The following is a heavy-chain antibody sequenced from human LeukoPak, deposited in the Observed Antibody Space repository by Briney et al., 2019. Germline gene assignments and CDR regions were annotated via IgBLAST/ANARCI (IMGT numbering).Heavy chain of an antibody. D-gene: IGHD3-10*01. CDR3: ARVTGDSLVRGVIPIDP. V-gene: IGHV1-69*05. J-gene: IGHJ5*02. CDR1: GGTFSSYA. CDR2: IIPIFGTA. Sequence: SVKVSCKASGGTFSSYAISWVRQAPGQGLEWMGGIIPIFGTANYAQKFQGRVTITTDESTSTAYMELSSLRSEDTAVYYCARVTGDSLVRGVIPIDPWGQGTLVTVSS.